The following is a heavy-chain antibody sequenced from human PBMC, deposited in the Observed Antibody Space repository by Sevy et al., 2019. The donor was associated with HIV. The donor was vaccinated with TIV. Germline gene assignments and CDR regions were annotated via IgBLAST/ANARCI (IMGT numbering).Heavy chain of an antibody. Sequence: GGSQRLSCVASGFRFSAFGMAWVRQAAGEGLEWVSGINGGGGSTYYRNSVKGRFTVSRDNSKNTVYLQMNSLRADDTAVYYCAKAPYYDFWSHNYNNWFDPWGQGTLVTVSS. D-gene: IGHD3-3*01. CDR1: GFRFSAFG. CDR2: INGGGGST. CDR3: AKAPYYDFWSHNYNNWFDP. J-gene: IGHJ5*02. V-gene: IGHV3-23*01.